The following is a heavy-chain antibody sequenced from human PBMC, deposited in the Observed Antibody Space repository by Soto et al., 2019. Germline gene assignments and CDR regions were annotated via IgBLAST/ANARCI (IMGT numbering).Heavy chain of an antibody. CDR3: ARTYYYGSGSLYYFDY. V-gene: IGHV4-61*01. Sequence: SETLSLTCSVSGGSVTLTSYYWSWIRQPPGKGLEWIGYIYYSGSTNYNPSLKSRVTISVDTSKNQFSLKLSSVTAADTAVYYCARTYYYGSGSLYYFDYWGQGTLVTVSS. J-gene: IGHJ4*02. CDR1: GGSVTLTSYY. D-gene: IGHD3-10*01. CDR2: IYYSGST.